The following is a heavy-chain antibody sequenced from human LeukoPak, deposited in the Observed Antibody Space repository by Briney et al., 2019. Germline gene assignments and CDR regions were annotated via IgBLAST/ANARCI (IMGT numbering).Heavy chain of an antibody. Sequence: GGSLRLSCAASGFTLNDYYMSWIRQAPGKGLEWVSDIGGSDSIVSYGYSVKGRFTISRDNSKNTLYLQMNSLRAEDTAVYYCAKDLGEWCMLCPFGYWGQGTLVTVSS. CDR1: GFTLNDYY. CDR2: IGGSDSIV. CDR3: AKDLGEWCMLCPFGY. V-gene: IGHV3-11*01. D-gene: IGHD2-8*01. J-gene: IGHJ4*02.